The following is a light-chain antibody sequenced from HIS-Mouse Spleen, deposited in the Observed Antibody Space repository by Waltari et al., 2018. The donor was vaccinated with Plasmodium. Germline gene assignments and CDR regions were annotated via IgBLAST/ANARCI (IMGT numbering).Light chain of an antibody. J-gene: IGKJ1*01. CDR3: QQYNSYWT. CDR2: KAS. V-gene: IGKV1-5*03. Sequence: DIQMTHSPSTLSASVGDRVTIPCRASQSISSWLAWYQKKPGKAPKLLIYKASSLESGVPSRFSGSGSGTEFTLTISSLQPDDFATYYCQQYNSYWTFGQGTKVEIK. CDR1: QSISSW.